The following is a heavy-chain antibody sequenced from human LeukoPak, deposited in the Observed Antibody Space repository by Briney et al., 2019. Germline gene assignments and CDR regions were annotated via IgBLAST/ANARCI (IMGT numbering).Heavy chain of an antibody. CDR1: GGIFSNYA. D-gene: IGHD1-1*01. V-gene: IGHV1-69*05. CDR3: ARGPELERFDY. Sequence: SVKVSCKASGGIFSNYAISWVRQAPGQGVEWMGGIIPIFGTANYAQKFQGRVTITTDESTGTAYMELSSLRSEDTAVYYCARGPELERFDYWGQGTLVTVSS. J-gene: IGHJ4*02. CDR2: IIPIFGTA.